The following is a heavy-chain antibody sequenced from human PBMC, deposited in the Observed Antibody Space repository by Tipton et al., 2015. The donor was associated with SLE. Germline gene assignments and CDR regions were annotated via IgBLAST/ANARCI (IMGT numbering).Heavy chain of an antibody. V-gene: IGHV4-59*01. Sequence: TLSLTCTVSGDSISSYYWSWIRQPPGKGLEWIGYIYYSGSTNYNPSLKSRVTISEDTSKNQFSLKLSSVTAADTAVYYCARDRRGSGSFDYWGQGTLVTVSS. CDR2: IYYSGST. J-gene: IGHJ4*02. CDR1: GDSISSYY. D-gene: IGHD3-3*01. CDR3: ARDRRGSGSFDY.